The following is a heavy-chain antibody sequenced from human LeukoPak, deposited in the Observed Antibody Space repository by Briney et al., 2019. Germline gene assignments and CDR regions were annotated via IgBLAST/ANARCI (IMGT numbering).Heavy chain of an antibody. CDR1: GFTFSSYG. D-gene: IGHD3-22*01. Sequence: PGGSLRLSCAASGFTFSSYGMHWVRQAPGKGLEWVAVISYDGSNKYYADSVKGRFTISRDNSKNTLYLQMNSLRAEDTAVYYCAKDLAFNYYDSSGYYAVDYWGQGTLVTVSS. CDR2: ISYDGSNK. J-gene: IGHJ4*02. V-gene: IGHV3-30*18. CDR3: AKDLAFNYYDSSGYYAVDY.